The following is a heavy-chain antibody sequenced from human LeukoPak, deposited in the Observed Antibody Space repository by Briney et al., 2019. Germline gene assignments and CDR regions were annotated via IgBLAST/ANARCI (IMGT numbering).Heavy chain of an antibody. D-gene: IGHD6-13*01. V-gene: IGHV1-69*04. Sequence: SVKVSCKASGGTFSSYAISWVRQAPGQGLEWMGRIIPISGIANYAQKFQGRVTITADKSTSTAYMELSSLRSEDTAVYYCARDQGPEYSSSWYDYWGQGTLVTVSS. CDR3: ARDQGPEYSSSWYDY. J-gene: IGHJ4*02. CDR2: IIPISGIA. CDR1: GGTFSSYA.